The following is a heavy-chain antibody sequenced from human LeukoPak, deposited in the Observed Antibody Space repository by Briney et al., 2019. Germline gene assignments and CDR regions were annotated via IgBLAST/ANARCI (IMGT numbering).Heavy chain of an antibody. CDR3: ARGAVSIAAAGTSDY. V-gene: IGHV3-21*01. J-gene: IGHJ4*02. CDR1: GFTFSSYS. Sequence: GGSLRLSCAASGFTFSSYSMTWVRQAPGKGLEWVSSISSSSSYIYYADSVKGRFTISRDNAKNSLYLQMNSLRAEDTAVYYCARGAVSIAAAGTSDYWGQGTLVTVSS. D-gene: IGHD6-13*01. CDR2: ISSSSSYI.